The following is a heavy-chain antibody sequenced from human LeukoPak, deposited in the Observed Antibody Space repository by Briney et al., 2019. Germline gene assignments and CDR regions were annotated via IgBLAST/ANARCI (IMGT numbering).Heavy chain of an antibody. J-gene: IGHJ3*02. D-gene: IGHD3-22*01. CDR2: ISTSSSYI. V-gene: IGHV3-21*01. CDR3: ASDYYDSSAFDI. Sequence: GGSLRLSCAASGFTFSSYSMNWVRQAPGKGLEWVSSISTSSSYIYYADSVKGRFTISRDNAKNSLYLQMNSLRAEDTAVYYCASDYYDSSAFDIWGQGTMVTVSS. CDR1: GFTFSSYS.